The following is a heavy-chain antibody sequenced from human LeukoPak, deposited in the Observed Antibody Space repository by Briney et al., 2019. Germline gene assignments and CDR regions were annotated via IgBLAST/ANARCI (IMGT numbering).Heavy chain of an antibody. CDR1: GYTFTSYY. Sequence: ASVKVSCKASGYTFTSYYMHWVRQAPGQGLEWMGIINPSGGSTSYAQKFQGRVTVTRDTSTSAVYMELSSLTSEDTAVYYCARDHYYDTNGYYSFFDHWGQGTLVTVSS. J-gene: IGHJ4*02. V-gene: IGHV1-46*01. CDR2: INPSGGST. CDR3: ARDHYYDTNGYYSFFDH. D-gene: IGHD3-22*01.